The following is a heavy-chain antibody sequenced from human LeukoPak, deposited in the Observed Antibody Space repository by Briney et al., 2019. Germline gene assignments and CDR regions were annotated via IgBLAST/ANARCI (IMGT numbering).Heavy chain of an antibody. CDR2: INPNSGGT. D-gene: IGHD1-26*01. Sequence: ASVKVSCKASGYTFTGYYMHWVRQAPGQGLERMGWINPNSGGTNYAQKFQGRVTMTRDTSISTAYMELSRLRSDDTAVYYCARDLPFGPASGELLSPTGVSPSPFDYWGQGTLVTVSS. J-gene: IGHJ4*02. CDR3: ARDLPFGPASGELLSPTGVSPSPFDY. V-gene: IGHV1-2*02. CDR1: GYTFTGYY.